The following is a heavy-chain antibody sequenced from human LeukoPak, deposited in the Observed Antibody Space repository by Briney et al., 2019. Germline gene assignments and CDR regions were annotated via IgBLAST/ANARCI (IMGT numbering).Heavy chain of an antibody. CDR3: AKHKENYGDSCLDDY. V-gene: IGHV3-30-3*02. D-gene: IGHD4-17*01. J-gene: IGHJ4*02. Sequence: GRSLRLSCAASGFTFSSYAMHWVRQAPGKGLEWEAVISYDGSNKYYADSVKGRFTISRDNSKNTLYLQMNSLRAEDTAVYYCAKHKENYGDSCLDDYWGQGTLVTVSS. CDR2: ISYDGSNK. CDR1: GFTFSSYA.